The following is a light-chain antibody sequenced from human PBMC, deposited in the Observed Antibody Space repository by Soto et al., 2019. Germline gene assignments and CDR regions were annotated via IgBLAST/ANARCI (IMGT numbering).Light chain of an antibody. Sequence: DIQMTQSPSSLSASVGDRVTITCRASQRISNSLNWYQQKPWKAPDLLIYAASNLQSGVPSRFSGSGSGTDFTLTISSLQPEDFATYYCQQSYSSPQMYTFGQGTKLEIK. J-gene: IGKJ2*01. CDR1: QRISNS. V-gene: IGKV1-39*01. CDR3: QQSYSSPQMYT. CDR2: AAS.